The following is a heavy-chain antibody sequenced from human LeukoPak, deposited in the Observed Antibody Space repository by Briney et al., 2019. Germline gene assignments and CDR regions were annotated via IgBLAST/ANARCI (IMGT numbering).Heavy chain of an antibody. CDR1: GFTVSSNY. V-gene: IGHV3-53*01. J-gene: IGHJ4*02. CDR3: EDGIRYCSGGSCIDY. D-gene: IGHD2-15*01. Sequence: GGSLGLSCAATGFTVSSNYMSWVRQAPGKGLDRVSVIYSGGSTYYADSVKGRFTISRDNSRNTLYLQMNSLRAEDTFFFQAEDGIRYCSGGSCIDYWGQGTLVTVSS. CDR2: IYSGGST.